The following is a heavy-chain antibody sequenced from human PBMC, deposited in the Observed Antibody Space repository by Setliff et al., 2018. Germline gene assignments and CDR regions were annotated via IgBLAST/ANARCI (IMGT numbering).Heavy chain of an antibody. J-gene: IGHJ5*02. D-gene: IGHD1-26*01. V-gene: IGHV4-39*07. CDR3: ARVLNWFDP. CDR1: GGSISSSSYY. CDR2: IYYRGST. Sequence: PSETLSLTCTVSGGSISSSSYYWGWIRQPPGKGLEWIGSIYYRGSTYYNPSIKSRVTISVDTSKNQFSLKLSSVTAADTAVYYCARVLNWFDPWGQGTLVTVSS.